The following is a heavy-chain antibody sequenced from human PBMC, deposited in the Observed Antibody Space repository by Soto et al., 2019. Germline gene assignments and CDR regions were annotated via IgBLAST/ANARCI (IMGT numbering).Heavy chain of an antibody. V-gene: IGHV3-7*01. CDR3: ARDGGGMVRGDYYYYMDV. CDR2: IKQDGSEK. Sequence: GGSLRLSCAASGFTFSSYWMSWVRQAPGKGLEWVANIKQDGSEKYYVDSVKGRFTISRDNAKNSLYLQMNSLRAEDTAVYYCARDGGGMVRGDYYYYMDVWGKGTTVTVSS. D-gene: IGHD3-10*01. J-gene: IGHJ6*03. CDR1: GFTFSSYW.